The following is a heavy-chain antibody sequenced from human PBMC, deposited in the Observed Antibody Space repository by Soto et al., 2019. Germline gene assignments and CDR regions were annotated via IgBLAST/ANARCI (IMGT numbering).Heavy chain of an antibody. Sequence: SGPTLVNPTQTLTLACTFSGFSLSTSGMCVSWIRQPPGKALEWLALIDWDDDKYYSTSLKTRLTISKDTSKNQVVLTMTNMDPVDTATYYCARTTRYYDFWSGYHGVDVWGQGTTVTVSS. CDR1: GFSLSTSGMC. CDR2: IDWDDDK. V-gene: IGHV2-70*01. CDR3: ARTTRYYDFWSGYHGVDV. D-gene: IGHD3-3*01. J-gene: IGHJ6*02.